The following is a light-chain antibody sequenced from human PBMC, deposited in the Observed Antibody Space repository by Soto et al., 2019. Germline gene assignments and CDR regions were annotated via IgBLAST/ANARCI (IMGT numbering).Light chain of an antibody. V-gene: IGKV1-5*03. CDR1: QSINSW. J-gene: IGKJ2*02. Sequence: DTQMTQSPSTLSASVGDRVTITCRASQSINSWLAWYQQKPGKAPKLLIYMASNLESGVPSRFSGSASGTEFTLTISSLQPDDLATYYCQQYNGYSGTFGQGTKVEIK. CDR2: MAS. CDR3: QQYNGYSGT.